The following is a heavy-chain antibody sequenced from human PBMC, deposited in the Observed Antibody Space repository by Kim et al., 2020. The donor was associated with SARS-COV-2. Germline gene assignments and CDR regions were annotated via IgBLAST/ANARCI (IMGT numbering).Heavy chain of an antibody. CDR1: GYTFTSYA. Sequence: ASVKVSCKASGYTFTSYAMNWVRQAPGQGLEWMGWINTNTGNPTYAQGFTGRFVFSLDTSVSTAYLQISSLKAEDTAVYYCARSLPVWGPGDYGMDVWGQGTTVTVSS. D-gene: IGHD7-27*01. V-gene: IGHV7-4-1*02. J-gene: IGHJ6*02. CDR2: INTNTGNP. CDR3: ARSLPVWGPGDYGMDV.